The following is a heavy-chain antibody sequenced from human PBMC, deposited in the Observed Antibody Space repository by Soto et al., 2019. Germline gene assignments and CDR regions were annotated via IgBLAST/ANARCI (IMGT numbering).Heavy chain of an antibody. V-gene: IGHV3-30*18. CDR3: VKAVGYCSSSSCRDYYYYYGMDV. J-gene: IGHJ6*02. CDR2: ISYDGGNK. D-gene: IGHD2-2*01. CDR1: GFTFNNYG. Sequence: LRLSCAASGFTFNNYGMHWVRQAPGKGLEWVAVISYDGGNKYHADSMKGRFTISRDNPKNTLYLQMNSLRAEDTAVYYCVKAVGYCSSSSCRDYYYYYGMDVWGQGTTVTVSS.